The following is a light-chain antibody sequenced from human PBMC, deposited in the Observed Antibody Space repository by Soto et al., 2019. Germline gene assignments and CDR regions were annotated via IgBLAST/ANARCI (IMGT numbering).Light chain of an antibody. V-gene: IGKV1-5*03. CDR2: QAS. CDR1: QSISSW. J-gene: IGKJ1*01. Sequence: DIQMTQSPSTLSASVGDRVTITCRASQSISSWLAWYQQKPGKAPKLLIYQASNLASGVPSRFSGSGSGTEFTLTISSLQPDDFATYYCQQYNSYWTFGQGTKVDIK. CDR3: QQYNSYWT.